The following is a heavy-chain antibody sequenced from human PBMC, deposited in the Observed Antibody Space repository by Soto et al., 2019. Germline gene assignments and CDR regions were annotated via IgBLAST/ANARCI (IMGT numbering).Heavy chain of an antibody. CDR1: GAAISSGCYF. D-gene: IGHD6-19*01. J-gene: IGHJ5*02. Sequence: SETLSLTCTVSGAAISSGCYFYTWVRQPPGKGLEWLGYIYYSGGTNYNPSLKSRLTISLDKSKIQFSLRLISVTAADTAVYYCKREQSDDNYLDPWGQGTLVTVSS. CDR3: KREQSDDNYLDP. CDR2: IYYSGGT. V-gene: IGHV4-61*01.